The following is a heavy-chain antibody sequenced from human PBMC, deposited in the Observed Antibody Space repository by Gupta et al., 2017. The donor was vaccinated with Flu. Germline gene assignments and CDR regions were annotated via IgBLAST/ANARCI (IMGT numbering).Heavy chain of an antibody. V-gene: IGHV4-61*02. Sequence: QVQLQESGPGLVKPSQTLSLTCTVSGGSISSGSYYWSWIRQPAGKGLEWIGRIYTSGSTNYNPSLKSRVTISVDTSKNQFSLKLSSVTAADTAVYYCARGDNWNYGPWGQGTLVTVSS. D-gene: IGHD1-7*01. CDR1: GGSISSGSYY. J-gene: IGHJ5*02. CDR3: ARGDNWNYGP. CDR2: IYTSGST.